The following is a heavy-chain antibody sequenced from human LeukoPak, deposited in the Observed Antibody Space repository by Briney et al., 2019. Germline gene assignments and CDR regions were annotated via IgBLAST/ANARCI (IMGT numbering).Heavy chain of an antibody. D-gene: IGHD6-19*01. CDR2: IRSKANSYAT. CDR3: TRGYRSSGWIYYYYYMDV. Sequence: PGGSLRLSCAASGFTFSGSAMHWVRQASGKGLEWVGRIRSKANSYATAYAASVKGRFTISRDDSKNTAYLQMNSLKTEDTAVYYCTRGYRSSGWIYYYYYMDVWGKGTTVTISS. J-gene: IGHJ6*03. V-gene: IGHV3-73*01. CDR1: GFTFSGSA.